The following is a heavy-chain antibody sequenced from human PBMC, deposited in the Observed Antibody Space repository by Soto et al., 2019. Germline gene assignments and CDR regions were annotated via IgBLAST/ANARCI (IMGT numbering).Heavy chain of an antibody. J-gene: IGHJ6*02. CDR1: GYIFVNYG. D-gene: IGHD3-16*01. Sequence: QVQLVQSGDEVKKPGASVKVSCKASGYIFVNYGIAWVRQAPGQGLEWMGWINTGNTHSATKVQGRLTMTTDTSTSTAYMALGSLTSDDTAVYYCVMVDNYVTPTPQDVWGQGTTVTVSS. CDR2: INTGNT. V-gene: IGHV1-18*01. CDR3: VMVDNYVTPTPQDV.